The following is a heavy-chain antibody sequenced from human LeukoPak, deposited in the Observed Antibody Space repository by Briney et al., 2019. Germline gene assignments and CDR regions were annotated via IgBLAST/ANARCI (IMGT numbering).Heavy chain of an antibody. CDR2: IYYSGST. V-gene: IGHV4-59*01. D-gene: IGHD2-15*01. CDR3: ASGCPSGQFYFDY. CDR1: GGSISSYY. Sequence: SETLSLTCTVSGGSISSYYWSWIRQPPGKGLEWIGYIYYSGSTNYNPSLKSRVTISADTSKNQFSLKLSSVTAADTAVYYCASGCPSGQFYFDYWGQGTLVTVSS. J-gene: IGHJ4*02.